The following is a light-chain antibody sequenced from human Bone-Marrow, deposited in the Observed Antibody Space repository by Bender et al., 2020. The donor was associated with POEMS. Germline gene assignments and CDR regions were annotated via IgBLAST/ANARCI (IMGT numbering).Light chain of an antibody. V-gene: IGLV2-23*01. Sequence: QSALTQPASVSGSPGQSITISCTGTSSDVGGYNLVSWYQQLPGKAPKVMIFESTRRPSGVSNRFSASKSGNTASLTVSGLQAEDEADYYCCSYAGSSTTVFGGGTKLTVL. CDR1: SSDVGGYNL. CDR2: EST. CDR3: CSYAGSSTTV. J-gene: IGLJ3*02.